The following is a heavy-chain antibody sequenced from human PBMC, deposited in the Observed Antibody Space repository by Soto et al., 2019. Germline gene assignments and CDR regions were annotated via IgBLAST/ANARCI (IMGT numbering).Heavy chain of an antibody. CDR3: ARDTCTNGVCYGGY. Sequence: ASVKVSCKAAGYTFSTSAIQWVRQAPGQRLEWMGWISAGDGNTRYSQTFQGRVTFTSDTSASTGYMELSGLTSEDTAVYFCARDTCTNGVCYGGYWGQGTLVTVSS. D-gene: IGHD2-8*01. V-gene: IGHV1-3*01. CDR2: ISAGDGNT. J-gene: IGHJ4*02. CDR1: GYTFSTSA.